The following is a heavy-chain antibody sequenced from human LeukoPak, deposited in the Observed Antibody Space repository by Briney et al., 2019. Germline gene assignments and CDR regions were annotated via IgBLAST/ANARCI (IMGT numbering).Heavy chain of an antibody. CDR3: ARGAGPAAMPPFDY. D-gene: IGHD2-2*01. CDR2: ISSSGSTI. V-gene: IGHV3-48*03. CDR1: GFTFSSYE. Sequence: GGSLRLSCAASGFTFSSYEMNWVRQAPGKGLEWVSYISSSGSTIYYADSVKGRFTISRDNAKNSLYLQMNSLRAEDTAVYYCARGAGPAAMPPFDYWGQGTLVTVSS. J-gene: IGHJ4*02.